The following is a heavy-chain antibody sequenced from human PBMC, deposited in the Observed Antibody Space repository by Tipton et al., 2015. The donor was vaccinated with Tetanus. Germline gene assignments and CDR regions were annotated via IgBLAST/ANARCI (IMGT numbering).Heavy chain of an antibody. D-gene: IGHD2-15*01. CDR1: GFIFSSYG. CDR2: SWYDGTDQ. J-gene: IGHJ4*02. Sequence: CAASGFIFSSYGIHWVRQAPGKGLEWVAVSWYDGTDQCYADSVKGRFTLSRDNSKNTLYLEMNSLRAEDTALYYCAREADCSGGSCFSGDFDNWGQGTQVAVSS. CDR3: AREADCSGGSCFSGDFDN. V-gene: IGHV3-33*01.